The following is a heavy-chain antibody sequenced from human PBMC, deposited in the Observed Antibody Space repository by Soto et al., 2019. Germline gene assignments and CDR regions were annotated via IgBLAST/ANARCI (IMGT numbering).Heavy chain of an antibody. CDR1: GGSLSSYY. Sequence: SETLSLTCVVSGGSLSSYYWSWIRQPPGKGLEWIGYIYYSGSTNYNPSLKSRVTISVDTSKNQFSLKLSSVTAADTAVYYCARQGYSGHDPIDYWGQGALVTVS. J-gene: IGHJ4*02. D-gene: IGHD5-12*01. CDR3: ARQGYSGHDPIDY. CDR2: IYYSGST. V-gene: IGHV4-59*08.